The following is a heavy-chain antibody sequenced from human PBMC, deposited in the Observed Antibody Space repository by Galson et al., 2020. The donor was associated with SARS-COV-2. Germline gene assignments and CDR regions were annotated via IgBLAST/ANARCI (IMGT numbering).Heavy chain of an antibody. CDR1: GGSFRDYS. V-gene: IGHV4-34*01. CDR2: IDHSGST. CDR3: ARTRYHDYIWGTDRNGFDI. J-gene: IGHJ3*02. Sequence: SETLSLTCAVYGGSFRDYSWTWIRQPPGKGLEWIGEIDHSGSTNYNPPLKSRVTISVDPSKNQSSLKVTSVTAADTAVYYCARTRYHDYIWGTDRNGFDIWGQGTMVTVSS. D-gene: IGHD3-16*02.